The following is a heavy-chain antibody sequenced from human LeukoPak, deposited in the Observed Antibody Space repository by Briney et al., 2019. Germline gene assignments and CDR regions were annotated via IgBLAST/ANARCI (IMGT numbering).Heavy chain of an antibody. D-gene: IGHD3-3*01. V-gene: IGHV3-23*01. J-gene: IGHJ4*02. Sequence: GGSLRLSCEASGFTFSSYAMSWVRQAPGKGLEWVSSFSGAGDYTHSADSVKGRFIISRDNSKNTLYPQMNSLRVEDTAVYYCAKHPYNDFWSGYYKGFDYWGQGTLVTVSS. CDR3: AKHPYNDFWSGYYKGFDY. CDR1: GFTFSSYA. CDR2: FSGAGDYT.